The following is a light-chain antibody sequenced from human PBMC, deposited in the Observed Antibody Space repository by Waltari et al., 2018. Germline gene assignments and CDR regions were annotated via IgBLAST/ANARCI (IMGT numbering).Light chain of an antibody. CDR2: YVY. Sequence: QSALTQPASVSGSPGQAIIISCTGTGSDVGGYDYVSWYQQYPGKAPRLIIYYVYNRPSGVSDRFSGSRSDNTATLTISGLQGEDKYVYYSGSYTSSGVVFGGGTKLTVL. J-gene: IGLJ2*01. CDR1: GSDVGGYDY. CDR3: GSYTSSGVV. V-gene: IGLV2-14*01.